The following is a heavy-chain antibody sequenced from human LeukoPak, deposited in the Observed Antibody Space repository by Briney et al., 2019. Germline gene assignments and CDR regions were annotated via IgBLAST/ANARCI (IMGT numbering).Heavy chain of an antibody. J-gene: IGHJ4*02. Sequence: SETLSLTCTVSGGSISSGGYYWSWIRQPPGKGLEWIGYIYYSGSTNYNPSLKSRVTISVDTSKNQFSLKLSSVTAADTAVYYCARGGVLSDYAFWRFDYWGQGTLVTVSS. CDR3: ARGGVLSDYAFWRFDY. V-gene: IGHV4-61*08. CDR2: IYYSGST. CDR1: GGSISSGGYY. D-gene: IGHD3-3*01.